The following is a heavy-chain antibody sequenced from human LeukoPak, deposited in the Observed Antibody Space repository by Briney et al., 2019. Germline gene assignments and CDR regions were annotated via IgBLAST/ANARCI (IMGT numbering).Heavy chain of an antibody. CDR1: GFTFSSYA. CDR2: ISYDGSNK. Sequence: PGGSLRLSCAASGFTFSSYAMHWVRQAPGKGLEWVAVISYDGSNKYYADSVKGRFTISRDNSKNTLYLQMNSLRAEDTAVYYCARDTAMRNGDYWGQGTLVTVSS. D-gene: IGHD5-18*01. J-gene: IGHJ4*02. CDR3: ARDTAMRNGDY. V-gene: IGHV3-30-3*01.